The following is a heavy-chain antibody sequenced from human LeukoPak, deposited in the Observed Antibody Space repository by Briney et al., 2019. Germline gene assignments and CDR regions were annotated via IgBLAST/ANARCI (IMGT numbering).Heavy chain of an antibody. J-gene: IGHJ4*02. D-gene: IGHD3-3*01. CDR3: AKWFYDFWSGYGDY. CDR2: IKQDGSEK. V-gene: IGHV3-7*01. CDR1: GFTFSSYW. Sequence: GGSLRLSCAASGFTFSSYWMSWVRQAPGKGLEWVANIKQDGSEKYYVDSVKGRFTISRDNAKNSLYLQMNSLRAEDTAVYYCAKWFYDFWSGYGDYWGQGTVVTVSS.